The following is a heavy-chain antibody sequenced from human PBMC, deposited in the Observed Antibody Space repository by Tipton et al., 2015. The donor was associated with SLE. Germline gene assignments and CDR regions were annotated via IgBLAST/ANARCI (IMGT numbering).Heavy chain of an antibody. CDR1: GGSISSSSYY. V-gene: IGHV4-39*01. D-gene: IGHD3-10*01. Sequence: TLSLTCTVSGGSISSSSYYWGWIRQPPGKGLVWIGSIYYSGSTYYNPSLKSRVTISVDTSKNQFSLKLSSVTAADTAVYYCATHKYPYGSGLFPIWGQGTMVTVSS. CDR2: IYYSGST. J-gene: IGHJ3*02. CDR3: ATHKYPYGSGLFPI.